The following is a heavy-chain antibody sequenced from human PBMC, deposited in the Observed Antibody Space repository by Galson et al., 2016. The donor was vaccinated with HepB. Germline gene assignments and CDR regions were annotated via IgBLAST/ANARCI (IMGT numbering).Heavy chain of an antibody. J-gene: IGHJ6*02. V-gene: IGHV3-33*01. D-gene: IGHD2-15*01. CDR3: ARDRLRVGHYYGIDV. CDR2: IWYDGNYK. CDR1: GFSFSSYG. Sequence: SLRLSCAASGFSFSSYGVHWVRQAPGKGLEWVAVIWYDGNYKYYADSVKGRFTISRDNSKNTLYLQMNSLRVEDTAVYYCARDRLRVGHYYGIDVWGQGTTVTVSS.